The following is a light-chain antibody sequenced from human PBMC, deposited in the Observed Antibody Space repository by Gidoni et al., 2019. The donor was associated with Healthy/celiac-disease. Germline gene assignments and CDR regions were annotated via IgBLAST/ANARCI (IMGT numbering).Light chain of an antibody. CDR2: AAS. CDR3: QQLNSYLPT. J-gene: IGKJ5*01. V-gene: IGKV1-9*01. Sequence: DIQVTQSPSFLSASVGDRVTITCWASQGISSYLAWYQQKPGKATKLLIYAASTLQSGVPSRFSGSGSGTEFTLTISSLQPEDFATYYCQQLNSYLPTFGQGTRLEIK. CDR1: QGISSY.